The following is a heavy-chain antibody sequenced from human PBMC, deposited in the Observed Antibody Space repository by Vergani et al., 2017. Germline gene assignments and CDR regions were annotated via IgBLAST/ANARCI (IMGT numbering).Heavy chain of an antibody. CDR1: GGSMSGYY. D-gene: IGHD3-10*01. CDR3: GRVADFYGLGSRLLDL. Sequence: QVRLQELGPGLVKPSETLSLTCSVSGGSMSGYYWSWIRQPPGKELELIGYMYNSGSTNYNPSLETRVTISGDTSKNQFSLKLNSVTAADTAVYYCGRVADFYGLGSRLLDLWGQGILVTVSS. CDR2: MYNSGST. J-gene: IGHJ5*02. V-gene: IGHV4-59*01.